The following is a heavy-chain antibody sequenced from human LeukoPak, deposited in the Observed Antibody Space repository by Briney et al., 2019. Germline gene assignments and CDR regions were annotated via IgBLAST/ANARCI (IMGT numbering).Heavy chain of an antibody. D-gene: IGHD6-13*01. CDR3: ARRARYHSSFPLDF. CDR1: GYIFNTYW. Sequence: GESLKISCKGSGYIFNTYWISWVRQMPGKGLEWMGIVDPTDSDVDYSPSFQGHVTISSDTSTSTVYLQWSSLKASDTAVYYCARRARYHSSFPLDFWGQGTQVIVSS. V-gene: IGHV5-10-1*01. J-gene: IGHJ4*02. CDR2: VDPTDSDV.